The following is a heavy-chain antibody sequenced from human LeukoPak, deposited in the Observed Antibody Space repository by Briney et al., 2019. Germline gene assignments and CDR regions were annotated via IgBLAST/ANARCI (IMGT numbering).Heavy chain of an antibody. CDR2: SGSGGTT. V-gene: IGHV3-23*01. CDR1: GFTFSRYA. D-gene: IGHD3-10*02. CDR3: AELGITMIGGV. J-gene: IGHJ6*04. Sequence: PGGSLRLSCAASGFTFSRYAMSWVRQAPGKGLEWVSGSGSGGTTYYADSVKGRFTISRDNAKNSLYLQMNSLRAEDTAVYYCAELGITMIGGVWGKGTTVTISS.